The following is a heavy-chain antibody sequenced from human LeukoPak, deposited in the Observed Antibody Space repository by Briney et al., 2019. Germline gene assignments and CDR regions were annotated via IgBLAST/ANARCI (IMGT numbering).Heavy chain of an antibody. V-gene: IGHV3-23*01. Sequence: PGGSLRPSCAASGFTFSTSAMSWVRQAPGKGLEWVSAITGGGDYTYYADSVKGRFTISRDNTKNAVYLQMISLRAEDTAVYYCAKGYRGIEAFDVWGQGTMVTVSS. J-gene: IGHJ3*01. D-gene: IGHD2-2*02. CDR3: AKGYRGIEAFDV. CDR2: ITGGGDYT. CDR1: GFTFSTSA.